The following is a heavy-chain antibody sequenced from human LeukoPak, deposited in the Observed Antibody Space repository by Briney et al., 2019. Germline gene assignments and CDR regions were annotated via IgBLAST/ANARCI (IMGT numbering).Heavy chain of an antibody. Sequence: PGGSLRLSCAASGFTFSSYAMGWVRQAPGKGLEWVSAISGSGGSTYYADSVKGRFTISRDNSKNTLYLQMNSLRAEDTALYYCAKEDYSSGWYAPYWGQGTLVTVSS. CDR1: GFTFSSYA. V-gene: IGHV3-23*01. CDR3: AKEDYSSGWYAPY. J-gene: IGHJ4*02. D-gene: IGHD6-13*01. CDR2: ISGSGGST.